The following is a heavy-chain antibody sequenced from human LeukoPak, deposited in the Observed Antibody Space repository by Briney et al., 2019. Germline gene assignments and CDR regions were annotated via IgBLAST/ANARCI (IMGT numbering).Heavy chain of an antibody. Sequence: ALVKVSCKASGYTFTGYYLHWVRQAPGQGLEWMGWIHPKSGDTHYAQKFLGRVTSTRDTSTTIVYMELKWLTSDDTAVYYCSRGSGISYGGIDYWGQGTLVTVSS. CDR1: GYTFTGYY. D-gene: IGHD5-18*01. CDR2: IHPKSGDT. CDR3: SRGSGISYGGIDY. V-gene: IGHV1-2*02. J-gene: IGHJ4*02.